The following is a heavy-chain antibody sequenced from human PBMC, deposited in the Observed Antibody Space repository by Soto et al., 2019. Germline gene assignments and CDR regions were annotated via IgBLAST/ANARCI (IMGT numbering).Heavy chain of an antibody. CDR1: GYTFTSYY. Sequence: QVQLVQSGAEVKKPGASVKVSCKASGYTFTSYYMHWVRQAPGQGLEWMGIINPSGGSTSYAQKFQGRVTMTRDTSTSTVYMELSSLRSEDTAVYYCARDEWRSCSGGSCYSHYYYYGMDVWGQGTTVTVSS. V-gene: IGHV1-46*03. CDR2: INPSGGST. CDR3: ARDEWRSCSGGSCYSHYYYYGMDV. J-gene: IGHJ6*02. D-gene: IGHD2-15*01.